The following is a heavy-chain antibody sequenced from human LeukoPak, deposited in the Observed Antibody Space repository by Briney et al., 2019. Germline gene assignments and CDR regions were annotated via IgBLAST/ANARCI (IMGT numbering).Heavy chain of an antibody. CDR2: LSGDGTGT. Sequence: GGSLRLSCAASGFTFAAYAMHWVRIARGKGLERVYLLSGDGTGTYYADSVKGRYTISRDNSKNSLYLQMISLRTEDTALYYSARASPRGWYHWNYYFDYLGQGSLVTAAS. CDR3: ARASPRGWYHWNYYFDY. CDR1: GFTFAAYA. V-gene: IGHV3-43*02. D-gene: IGHD1-7*01. J-gene: IGHJ4*02.